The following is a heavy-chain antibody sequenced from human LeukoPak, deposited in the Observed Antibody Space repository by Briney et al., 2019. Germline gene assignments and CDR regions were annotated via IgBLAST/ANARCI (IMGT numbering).Heavy chain of an antibody. CDR3: ASWGIVVVPAAMNY. D-gene: IGHD2-2*01. CDR1: GFTFSSYW. J-gene: IGHJ4*02. Sequence: GGSLRLSCAASGFTFSSYWMSWVRQAPGKGLEWVANIKQDGSEKYYVDSVKGRFTISRDNAKNSLYLQMNSLRAEDTAVYYCASWGIVVVPAAMNYWGQGTLVTVSS. CDR2: IKQDGSEK. V-gene: IGHV3-7*01.